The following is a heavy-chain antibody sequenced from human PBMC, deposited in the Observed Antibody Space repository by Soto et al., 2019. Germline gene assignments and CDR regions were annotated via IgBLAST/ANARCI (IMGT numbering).Heavy chain of an antibody. J-gene: IGHJ6*02. V-gene: IGHV3-30-3*01. CDR1: GFTFSSYA. CDR3: ARGDREDIAVVVGVRPGEYGVDV. D-gene: IGHD2-15*01. Sequence: PGGSLRLSCAASGFTFSSYAMSWVRQAPGKGLECMAVISYDGSNKFYRDSVKGRFTISRDNSKNTLYLQINSLRYEDTAVYYCARGDREDIAVVVGVRPGEYGVDVWGQGTTVTVSS. CDR2: ISYDGSNK.